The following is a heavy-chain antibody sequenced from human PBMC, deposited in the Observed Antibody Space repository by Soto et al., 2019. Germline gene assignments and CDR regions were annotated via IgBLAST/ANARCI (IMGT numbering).Heavy chain of an antibody. CDR3: VKIRVGGRYTNWSFAS. D-gene: IGHD2-2*02. V-gene: IGHV3-23*01. CDR2: IHGDGDYT. Sequence: EVQLLESGGGLVQPGGSLRLSCAASGFTFSCCAMSWVRQAPGKGLEWVSTIHGDGDYTHYTDSVKGRFTISRDNSRNTLYLQMNSLRGDDTAVYYCVKIRVGGRYTNWSFASWGRVTLVTVSS. J-gene: IGHJ2*01. CDR1: GFTFSCCA.